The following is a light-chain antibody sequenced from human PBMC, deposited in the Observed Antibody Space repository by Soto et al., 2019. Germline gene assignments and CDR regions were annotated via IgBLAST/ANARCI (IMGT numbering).Light chain of an antibody. CDR3: KSYAGSNTYV. V-gene: IGLV2-8*01. CDR2: EVV. J-gene: IGLJ1*01. Sequence: QSALTQPPSASGSPGQSVTISCTGTKNDIGVYDFVPWYQHHPGKAPRLIIYEVVQRPSGVPDRFSGSKSGNTASLTVSGLQAADEADYFCKSYAGSNTYVFGRGTKVIVL. CDR1: KNDIGVYDF.